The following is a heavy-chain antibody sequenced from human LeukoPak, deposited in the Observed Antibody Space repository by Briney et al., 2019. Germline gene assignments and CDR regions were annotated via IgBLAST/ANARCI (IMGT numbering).Heavy chain of an antibody. J-gene: IGHJ5*02. D-gene: IGHD2-15*01. CDR1: GYTFTAYY. V-gene: IGHV1-2*02. CDR2: INPNSGDT. CDR3: ARGPLEYCSGGTCHSGRNWFDP. Sequence: ASVKVSCKASGYTFTAYYIHWMRQAPGQGLEWMGWINPNSGDTNYAQKFQGRVTMTRDTSISTVYMELRRLRYDDTAAYYCARGPLEYCSGGTCHSGRNWFDPWGQGTLVTVSS.